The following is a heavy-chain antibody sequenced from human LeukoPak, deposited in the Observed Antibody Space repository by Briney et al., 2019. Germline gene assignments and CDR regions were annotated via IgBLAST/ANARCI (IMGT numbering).Heavy chain of an antibody. D-gene: IGHD5-18*01. V-gene: IGHV4-61*01. J-gene: IGHJ4*02. CDR3: ASLEDTAMDHYFDY. CDR1: GGSVSSGSYY. Sequence: PSETLSLTCTVSGGSVSSGSYYWSWIRQPPGKGLEWFGYIYYSGSANYNPSLKSRVTISVDTSKNQFSLKMSSVTAADTAVYYCASLEDTAMDHYFDYWGQGTLVTVSS. CDR2: IYYSGSA.